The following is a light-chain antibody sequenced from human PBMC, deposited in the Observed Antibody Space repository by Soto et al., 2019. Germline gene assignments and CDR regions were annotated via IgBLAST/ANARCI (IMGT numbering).Light chain of an antibody. V-gene: IGKV3D-15*01. J-gene: IGKJ2*01. Sequence: EVVVTQSPATLSVAPGESATFSCRTSQSVSTNVAWYQHRPGQPPRLLIYGASTRATGIPARFSGSGSRTQFTLTISSLQSEDFALYYCLQYNNRAPYTFGQGTQL. CDR2: GAS. CDR3: LQYNNRAPYT. CDR1: QSVSTN.